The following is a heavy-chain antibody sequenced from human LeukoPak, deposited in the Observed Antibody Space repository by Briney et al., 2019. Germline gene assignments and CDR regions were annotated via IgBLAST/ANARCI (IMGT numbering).Heavy chain of an antibody. J-gene: IGHJ4*02. D-gene: IGHD3-22*01. CDR2: IYTSGST. CDR1: GDSISSYY. V-gene: IGHV4-4*07. Sequence: SETLSLNCTVSGDSISSYYWSWLRQPAGKGLEGIGRIYTSGSTDYHPSLKSRVTMSVDTSKTQFSLKLSSVTAADTAVYYCARESKSYDGSGYYHDYWGQGPLVTVSS. CDR3: ARESKSYDGSGYYHDY.